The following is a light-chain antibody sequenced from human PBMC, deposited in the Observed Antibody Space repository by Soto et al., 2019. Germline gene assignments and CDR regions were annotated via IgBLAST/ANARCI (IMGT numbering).Light chain of an antibody. CDR3: HKYGSSPQT. Sequence: EIVLTQSPGTLSLSPGERATLSCRASQSVSSSYLAWYQQKPGQAPRLLIYVASRRATGIPDRFSGSGSGTAFTLTISSREPEDFAVYFCHKYGSSPQTFGQGPRWKSN. J-gene: IGKJ1*01. CDR2: VAS. CDR1: QSVSSSY. V-gene: IGKV3-20*01.